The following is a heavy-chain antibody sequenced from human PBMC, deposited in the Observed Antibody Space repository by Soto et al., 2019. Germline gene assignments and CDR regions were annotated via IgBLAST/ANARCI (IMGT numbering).Heavy chain of an antibody. CDR2: IYYSGNT. D-gene: IGHD3-16*01. CDR1: GVSISDTSYY. V-gene: IGHV4-39*01. CDR3: ARHGSF. Sequence: SETLSLTCTVSGVSISDTSYYWGWIRQPPGKRLEWIGSIYYSGNTYYNPSLKSRLTISVDSSKNQFSLNMTSVTAADTAVYYCARHGSFWGQGTLVTASS. J-gene: IGHJ4*02.